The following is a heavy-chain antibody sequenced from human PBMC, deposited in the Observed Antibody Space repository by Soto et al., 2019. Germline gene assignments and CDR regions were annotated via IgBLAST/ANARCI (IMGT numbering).Heavy chain of an antibody. D-gene: IGHD3-22*01. CDR2: ISGTSGST. V-gene: IGHV3-23*01. Sequence: EVQLLESGGGLVQPGGSLRLSCAASGFTFSSYAMNWVRQAPGKGLEWVSVISGTSGSTHYADSVKGRFTTSRDNSKNTLYLQMNSLRAEDTAVYYCAKDTYSSGRHGGFGYWGQGTLVTVSS. J-gene: IGHJ4*02. CDR1: GFTFSSYA. CDR3: AKDTYSSGRHGGFGY.